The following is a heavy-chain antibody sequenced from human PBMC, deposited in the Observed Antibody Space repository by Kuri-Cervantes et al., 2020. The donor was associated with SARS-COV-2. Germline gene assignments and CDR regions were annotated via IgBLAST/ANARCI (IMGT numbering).Heavy chain of an antibody. CDR3: ARCPSSSWYSDAFDI. D-gene: IGHD6-13*01. CDR1: GFTFSSYS. CDR2: ISSSSSTI. V-gene: IGHV3-48*01. Sequence: GESLKISCADSGFTFSSYSMNWVRQAPGKGLEWVSYISSSSSTIYYADSVKGRFTISRDNAKNSLYLQMNSLRAEDTAVYYCARCPSSSWYSDAFDIWGQGTMVTVSS. J-gene: IGHJ3*02.